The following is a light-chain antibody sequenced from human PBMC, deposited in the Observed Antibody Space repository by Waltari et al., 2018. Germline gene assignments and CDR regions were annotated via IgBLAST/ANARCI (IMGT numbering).Light chain of an antibody. CDR2: GAS. CDR3: QQYNNWPRT. V-gene: IGKV3-15*01. CDR1: QSVSSN. Sequence: DIVMTQSPATLSVSPGERATLPCRASQSVSSNLAWYQQKPGQAPRLLLYGASTRATGIPARFSGSGSGTEFTLTISSLQSEDFAVYYCQQYNNWPRTFGQGTKVEIK. J-gene: IGKJ1*01.